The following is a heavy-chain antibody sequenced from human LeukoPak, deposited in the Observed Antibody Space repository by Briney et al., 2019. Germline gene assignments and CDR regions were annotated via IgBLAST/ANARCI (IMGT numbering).Heavy chain of an antibody. Sequence: SETLSLTCTVSGGSISSSSYCWGWIRQPPGKGLEWIGSIYYSGSTYYNPSLKSRVTISVDTSKNQCSLKLSSVTAADTAVYYCARRIRQQLDPTPLDYWGQGTLVTVSS. V-gene: IGHV4-39*01. CDR3: ARRIRQQLDPTPLDY. J-gene: IGHJ4*02. CDR2: IYYSGST. D-gene: IGHD6-13*01. CDR1: GGSISSSSYC.